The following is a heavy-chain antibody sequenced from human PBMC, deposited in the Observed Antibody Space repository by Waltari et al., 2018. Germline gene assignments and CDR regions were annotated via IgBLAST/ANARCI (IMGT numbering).Heavy chain of an antibody. J-gene: IGHJ4*02. D-gene: IGHD5-12*01. Sequence: EVQLLESGGGLVQPGGSLSLSCAASGLSFGGFGLNWVRQAPGKGLEWVSGVSGSGATTYYADSVRGRFTVSRDNNRNTMYLQMNSLRAEDTAVYYCAKAFRGYSGSYFDIWGRGTLVAVSA. CDR2: VSGSGATT. CDR3: AKAFRGYSGSYFDI. V-gene: IGHV3-23*01. CDR1: GLSFGGFG.